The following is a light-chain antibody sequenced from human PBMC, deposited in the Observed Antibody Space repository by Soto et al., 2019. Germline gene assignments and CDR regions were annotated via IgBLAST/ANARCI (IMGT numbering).Light chain of an antibody. CDR2: RNN. J-gene: IGLJ1*01. CDR3: ATWDDRLSGRGF. V-gene: IGLV1-47*01. Sequence: QSVLTQPPSASGTPGQRVTISCSGTISNIGSNHVYWYQQLPGMAPTLLIYRNNQRPSGVPDRFSGSKSGTSASLAISGLRSEDEADYYCATWDDRLSGRGFFETGTKVTVL. CDR1: ISNIGSNH.